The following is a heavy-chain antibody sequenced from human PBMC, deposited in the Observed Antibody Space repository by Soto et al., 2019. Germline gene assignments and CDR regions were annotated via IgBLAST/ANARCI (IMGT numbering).Heavy chain of an antibody. Sequence: WASVKVSCKASGGTFSSYAISWVRQAPGQGLEWMGGIIPIFGTANYAQKFQGRVTITADESTSTAYMELSSLRSEDTAVYYCARGYDFWSGYFPVWGQGTTVTVSS. CDR2: IIPIFGTA. CDR3: ARGYDFWSGYFPV. J-gene: IGHJ6*02. V-gene: IGHV1-69*13. D-gene: IGHD3-3*01. CDR1: GGTFSSYA.